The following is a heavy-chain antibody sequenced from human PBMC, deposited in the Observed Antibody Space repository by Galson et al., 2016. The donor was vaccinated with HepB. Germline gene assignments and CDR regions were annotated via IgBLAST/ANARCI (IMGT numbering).Heavy chain of an antibody. Sequence: SVKVSCKASGYRFISYGINWVRQAPGQGLEWMGRISAYNANTDYAQKFQGRVTVTTDTSTSTAYMELRSLRSDDTAIYFCARDQTMATTGTGWFDPWGQGTLVTVSS. D-gene: IGHD6-13*01. CDR2: ISAYNANT. CDR1: GYRFISYG. CDR3: ARDQTMATTGTGWFDP. V-gene: IGHV1-18*01. J-gene: IGHJ5*02.